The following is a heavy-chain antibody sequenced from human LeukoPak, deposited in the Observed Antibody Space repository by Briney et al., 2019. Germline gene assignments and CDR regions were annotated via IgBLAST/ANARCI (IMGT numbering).Heavy chain of an antibody. CDR1: GGSFSGYY. J-gene: IGHJ6*02. Sequence: PSETLSLTCAVYGGSFSGYYWSWIRQPPGKGLEWIGEINHSGSTNYNPSLKSRVTISVDTSKNQFSLKLSSMTAADTAVYYCARPMTYYYYGMDVWGQGTTVTVSS. V-gene: IGHV4-34*01. CDR3: ARPMTYYYYGMDV. D-gene: IGHD2-21*02. CDR2: INHSGST.